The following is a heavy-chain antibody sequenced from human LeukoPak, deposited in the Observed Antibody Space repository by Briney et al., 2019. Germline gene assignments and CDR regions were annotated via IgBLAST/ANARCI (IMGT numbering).Heavy chain of an antibody. V-gene: IGHV4-39*01. CDR3: ARRKLLWFGELFRGSRWFDP. Sequence: SETLSLTCTVSGGSLSSSSYYWGWIRQPPGKGLEWIGSIYYSGSTYYNPSLKSRVTISVETSKTQFSLKLSSVTAADTAVYYCARRKLLWFGELFRGSRWFDPWGQGTRVTVSS. J-gene: IGHJ5*02. D-gene: IGHD3-10*01. CDR1: GGSLSSSSYY. CDR2: IYYSGST.